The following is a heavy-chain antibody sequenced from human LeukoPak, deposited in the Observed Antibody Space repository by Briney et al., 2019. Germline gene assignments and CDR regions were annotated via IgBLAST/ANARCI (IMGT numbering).Heavy chain of an antibody. CDR1: RGSISSGSYF. V-gene: IGHV4-61*02. D-gene: IGHD6-6*01. CDR2: IYPSGST. J-gene: IGHJ3*02. CDR3: ARGLSSSSDAFDI. Sequence: SQTLSLTCTVSRGSISSGSYFWSWIRQPAGKGLEWIGRIYPSGSTTYNPSLTSRVAMSVDTSKNQFSLKLTSVTAADTAVYYCARGLSSSSDAFDIWGQGTMVTVSS.